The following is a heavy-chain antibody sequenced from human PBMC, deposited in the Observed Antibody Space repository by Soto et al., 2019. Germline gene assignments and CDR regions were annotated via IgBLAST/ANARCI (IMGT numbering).Heavy chain of an antibody. Sequence: QLQLQESGPGLVKPSETLSLTCTVSGGSISSSSYYWGWIRQPPGKGLEWIGSIYYSGSTYYNPSLKSRVTISVDTSKNQFSLKLSSVTAADTAVYYCARAKIGYCISTSCYPTAYFDLWGRGTLVTVSS. V-gene: IGHV4-39*01. D-gene: IGHD2-2*01. CDR1: GGSISSSSYY. CDR3: ARAKIGYCISTSCYPTAYFDL. CDR2: IYYSGST. J-gene: IGHJ2*01.